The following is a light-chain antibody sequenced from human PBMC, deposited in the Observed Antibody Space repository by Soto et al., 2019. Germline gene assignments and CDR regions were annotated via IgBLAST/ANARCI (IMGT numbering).Light chain of an antibody. CDR2: AAS. J-gene: IGKJ5*01. CDR3: HQSYTTPRTT. V-gene: IGKV1-39*01. CDR1: QNIANY. Sequence: DIQMTQSPSSLSASVGDRVTITCRASQNIANYLNWYQQKPGKAPKVLIYAASSLQSGVPSRFSGGGSGTDFTLTISSLQPEDFAIYYCHQSYTTPRTTFGQGTRLEIK.